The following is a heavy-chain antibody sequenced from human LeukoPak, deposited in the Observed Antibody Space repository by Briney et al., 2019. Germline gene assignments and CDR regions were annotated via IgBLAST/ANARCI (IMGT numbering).Heavy chain of an antibody. V-gene: IGHV5-51*01. CDR3: AADYYDSSGYAIDAFDI. D-gene: IGHD3-22*01. J-gene: IGHJ3*02. Sequence: GESLKISCKGSGCSFTSYWIGWVRQMPGKGLEWMGIIYPGDSDTRYSPSFQGQVTISADKSISTAYLQWSSLKASDTAMYYCAADYYDSSGYAIDAFDIWGQGTMVTVSS. CDR2: IYPGDSDT. CDR1: GCSFTSYW.